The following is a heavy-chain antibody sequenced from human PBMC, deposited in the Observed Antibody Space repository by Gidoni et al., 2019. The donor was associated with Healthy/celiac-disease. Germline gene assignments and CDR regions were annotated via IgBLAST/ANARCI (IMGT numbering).Heavy chain of an antibody. CDR3: ARGSTDFWSGQYYYYGMDV. CDR2: IYYSGST. CDR1: GGSISSGGYY. D-gene: IGHD3-3*01. V-gene: IGHV4-31*03. Sequence: QVQLQESGPGLVKPSQTLSLTCTVSGGSISSGGYYWSWIRQNPGKGLEWIGYIYYSGSTYYNPSLKSRVTISVDTSKNQFSLKLSSVTAADTAVYYCARGSTDFWSGQYYYYGMDVWGQGTTVTVSS. J-gene: IGHJ6*02.